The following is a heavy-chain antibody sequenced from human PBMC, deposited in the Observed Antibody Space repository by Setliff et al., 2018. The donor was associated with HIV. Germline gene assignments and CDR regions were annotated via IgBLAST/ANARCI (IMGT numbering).Heavy chain of an antibody. V-gene: IGHV4-39*01. Sequence: PSETLSLTCTVSGDSASNSRYYWSWIRQPPGKGLEWIGSIYYSGSTYYNPSPKSRVTISVDTSKNQFSLKLSSVTAADAAVYYCASRVYYYDSSGYLREEGFDPWGQGTLVTVSS. D-gene: IGHD3-22*01. CDR1: GDSASNSRYY. CDR2: IYYSGST. J-gene: IGHJ5*02. CDR3: ASRVYYYDSSGYLREEGFDP.